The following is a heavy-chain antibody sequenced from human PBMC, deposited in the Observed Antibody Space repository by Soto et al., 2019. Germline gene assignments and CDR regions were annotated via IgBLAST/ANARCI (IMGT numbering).Heavy chain of an antibody. CDR2: IYYSGIS. Sequence: SETLSLTCTVSGGSTIRGGFHWIWIRQHPGKGLEWIGYIYYSGISYYNPSLKSRVSISLDTSRNQFSMTLNSVTAADTAVYYCARNGYTYGMDVWGQGATVTVSS. J-gene: IGHJ6*02. D-gene: IGHD5-18*01. CDR1: GGSTIRGGFH. CDR3: ARNGYTYGMDV. V-gene: IGHV4-31*03.